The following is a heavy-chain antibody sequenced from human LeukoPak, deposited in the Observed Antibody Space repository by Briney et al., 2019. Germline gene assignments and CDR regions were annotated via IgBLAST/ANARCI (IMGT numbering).Heavy chain of an antibody. CDR3: AKDYSDSRVGDVFFEY. CDR1: GLTFSNYA. Sequence: GGSLSLSCAASGLTFSNYAMSRFRQAPGKGLEWVSGITSGFTPHYADSVKGRFTISRDNSKNTFHLQMNSLRAEDTAVYYCAKDYSDSRVGDVFFEYWGQGTLVTVSS. J-gene: IGHJ4*02. V-gene: IGHV3-23*01. D-gene: IGHD1-26*01. CDR2: ITSGFTP.